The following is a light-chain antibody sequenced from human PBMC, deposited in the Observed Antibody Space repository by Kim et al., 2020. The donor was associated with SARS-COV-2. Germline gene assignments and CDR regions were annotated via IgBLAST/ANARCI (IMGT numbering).Light chain of an antibody. CDR1: RSIGDW. Sequence: LSPGDRATLSCRASRSIGDWLAWYQQRSGQAPRLLIYDASTSATGIPARFSGSGSGTDFTLTISSLEPEDFAVYYCQQRRTWPLTFGGGTKVDIK. CDR3: QQRRTWPLT. V-gene: IGKV3-11*01. CDR2: DAS. J-gene: IGKJ4*01.